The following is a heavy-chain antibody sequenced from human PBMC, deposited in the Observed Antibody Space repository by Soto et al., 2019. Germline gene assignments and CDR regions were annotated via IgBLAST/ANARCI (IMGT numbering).Heavy chain of an antibody. Sequence: ASETLSLTCAVSGDSISTNNWWWWVRQPPGKGLEWIGEIYHYGNTNYNPSLKSRVTMSVDTSKNQFSLKLTSVTAADTAMYYCARDAAVPGETDRFDFWGQGTLVTVSS. CDR2: IYHYGNT. J-gene: IGHJ4*02. V-gene: IGHV4-4*02. CDR1: GDSISTNNW. CDR3: ARDAAVPGETDRFDF. D-gene: IGHD6-19*01.